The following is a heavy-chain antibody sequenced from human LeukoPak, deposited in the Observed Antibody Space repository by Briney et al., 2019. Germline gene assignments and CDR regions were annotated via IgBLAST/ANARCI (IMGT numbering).Heavy chain of an antibody. V-gene: IGHV4-4*09. CDR1: GGSIRSYY. CDR2: IYLSGRV. Sequence: SETLSLTCTVSGGSIRSYYWNWIRQPPGKGLEWIASIYLSGRVYYNTSLRSRVSISIDTSRHQISLHLTSVTAADTAVYYCAGVDTAMIGGDYYYGMDVWGQGTTVTVSS. D-gene: IGHD5-18*01. CDR3: AGVDTAMIGGDYYYGMDV. J-gene: IGHJ6*02.